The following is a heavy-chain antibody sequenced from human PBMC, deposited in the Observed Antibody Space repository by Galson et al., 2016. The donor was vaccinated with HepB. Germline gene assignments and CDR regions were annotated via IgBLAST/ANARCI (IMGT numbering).Heavy chain of an antibody. V-gene: IGHV3-30-3*01. Sequence: SLRLSCAVSGFTFRNYAMHWVRQAPGKGLEWVAIVSSDGINKYYADPVKGRFTISRVSSENTLYLQMNSLTTEDTAVYYCARESGGWSDALDIWGQGTVVTVSS. CDR2: VSSDGINK. CDR3: ARESGGWSDALDI. J-gene: IGHJ3*02. CDR1: GFTFRNYA. D-gene: IGHD2-8*01.